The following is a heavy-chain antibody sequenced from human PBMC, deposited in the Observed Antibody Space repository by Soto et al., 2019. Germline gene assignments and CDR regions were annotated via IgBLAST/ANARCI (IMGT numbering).Heavy chain of an antibody. CDR1: GGTFSSYA. Sequence: QVQLVQAGAEVKKPGSSVKVSCKASGGTFSSYAISWVRQAPGQGLEWMGGIIPIFGTANYAQKFQGRVPITADESTSTADMELSSPRSEDTAVYYCARDNDSSSSDYYYGMDVWGQGTTVTVSS. CDR2: IIPIFGTA. D-gene: IGHD6-6*01. V-gene: IGHV1-69*01. CDR3: ARDNDSSSSDYYYGMDV. J-gene: IGHJ6*02.